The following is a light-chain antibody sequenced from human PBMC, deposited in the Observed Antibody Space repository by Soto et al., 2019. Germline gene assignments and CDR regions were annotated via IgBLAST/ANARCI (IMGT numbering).Light chain of an antibody. CDR1: QSVSSY. CDR3: QQRSNWPPLT. V-gene: IGKV3-11*01. CDR2: DAS. J-gene: IGKJ4*02. Sequence: EVVLTQSPATLSLSPGERATLSCRASQSVSSYLAWYQQKPGQAPRLLIFDASNRATGIPARFSGSGSVTDFTLTISSLEPEDFAVYYFQQRSNWPPLTFDGGTKVEIK.